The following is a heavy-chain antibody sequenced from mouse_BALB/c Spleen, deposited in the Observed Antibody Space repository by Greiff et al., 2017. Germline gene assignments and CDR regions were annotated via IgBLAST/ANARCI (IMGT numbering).Heavy chain of an antibody. CDR3: AREDYGSWFAY. CDR1: GYSITSGYY. J-gene: IGHJ3*01. D-gene: IGHD1-2*01. Sequence: VQLQQSGPSLVKPSQSLSLTCSVTGYSITSGYYWNWIRQFPGNKLEWMGYISYDGSNNYNPSLKNRISITRDTSKNQFFLKLNSVTTEDTATYYCAREDYGSWFAYWGQGTLVTVSA. V-gene: IGHV3-6*02. CDR2: ISYDGSN.